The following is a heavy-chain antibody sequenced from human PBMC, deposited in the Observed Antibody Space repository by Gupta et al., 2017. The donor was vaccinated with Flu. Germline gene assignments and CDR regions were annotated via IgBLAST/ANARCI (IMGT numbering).Heavy chain of an antibody. J-gene: IGHJ6*02. Sequence: QALLVQSGSEVKLPESSVKFFCKSAGFTFTTYDMLWVRQAAGLALEGMGRVNPNSGNAKYAQKFQSRVIMTRNISTRTAYMELSSLTSEDTAVEYCARDYYDFAMDEWGQGTTVTVSS. D-gene: IGHD3-10*01. V-gene: IGHV1-8*01. CDR3: ARDYYDFAMDE. CDR2: VNPNSGNA. CDR1: GFTFTTYD.